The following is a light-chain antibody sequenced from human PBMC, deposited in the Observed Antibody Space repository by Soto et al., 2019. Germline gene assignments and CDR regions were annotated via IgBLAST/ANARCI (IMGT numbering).Light chain of an antibody. CDR3: QQYGSLIT. J-gene: IGKJ5*01. Sequence: EIVLTQSPGTLSLSPGERATLSCRASQSVSSSYLAWYQQKPGQAPRLLIYGASSRATGIPDRFSGSGSGTDFTLTINRLEPEDLAMYFCQQYGSLITFGQGTRLEIK. CDR2: GAS. V-gene: IGKV3-20*01. CDR1: QSVSSSY.